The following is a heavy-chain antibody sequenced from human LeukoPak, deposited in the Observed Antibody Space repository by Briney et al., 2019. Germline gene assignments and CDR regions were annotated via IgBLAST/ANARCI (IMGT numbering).Heavy chain of an antibody. CDR3: ARARSLDY. V-gene: IGHV3-30*02. CDR2: IRYDGSNK. CDR1: GFTFSSYG. D-gene: IGHD6-13*01. J-gene: IGHJ4*02. Sequence: GGSLRLSCAASGFTFSSYGMHWVRQAPGKGLEWVAFIRYDGSNKYYADSVKGRFTISRDNAKNSLYLQMNSLRAEDTAVYYCARARSLDYWGQGTLVTVSS.